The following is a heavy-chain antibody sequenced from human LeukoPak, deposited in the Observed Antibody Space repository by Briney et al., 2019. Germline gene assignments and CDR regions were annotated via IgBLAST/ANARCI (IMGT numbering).Heavy chain of an antibody. CDR3: ARERPVGTAVAGPFDY. CDR1: GYTFTGYY. D-gene: IGHD6-19*01. CDR2: INPNSGGT. Sequence: ASVKVSCKASGYTFTGYYMHWVRQAPGQGLEWMGWINPNSGGTNYAQKFQGWVTMTRDTSISIAYMELSRLRSDDTAVYYCARERPVGTAVAGPFDYWGQGTLVTVSS. V-gene: IGHV1-2*04. J-gene: IGHJ4*02.